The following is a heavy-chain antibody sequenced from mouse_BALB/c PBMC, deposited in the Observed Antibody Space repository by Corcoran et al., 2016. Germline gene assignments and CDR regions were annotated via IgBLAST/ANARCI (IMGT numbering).Heavy chain of an antibody. CDR3: ANWDWYFDV. CDR2: IDPANGNT. J-gene: IGHJ1*01. D-gene: IGHD4-1*01. V-gene: IGHV14-3*02. CDR1: GFNIKDTY. Sequence: EVQLQQSGAELVKPGASVKLSCTASGFNIKDTYMPWVKQRPEHGLEWIGRIDPANGNTKYDPKFQGKATITADTSSNTAYLQLSSLTSEDTAVYYCANWDWYFDVWGAGTTVTVSS.